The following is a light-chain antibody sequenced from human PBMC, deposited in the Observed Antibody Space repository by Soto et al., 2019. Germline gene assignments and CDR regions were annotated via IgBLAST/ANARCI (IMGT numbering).Light chain of an antibody. J-gene: IGKJ2*01. V-gene: IGKV3-15*01. CDR3: HQYDDWPPGYT. Sequence: EIVMTQSPATLSVSPGDRATLSCRASQSINNNLAWYQQKPGQAPRLLIHGASTRATGIPAGFSGSGSGAEFNLTISSMQSEHFAVYYFHQYDDWPPGYTFGQGTKLEI. CDR2: GAS. CDR1: QSINNN.